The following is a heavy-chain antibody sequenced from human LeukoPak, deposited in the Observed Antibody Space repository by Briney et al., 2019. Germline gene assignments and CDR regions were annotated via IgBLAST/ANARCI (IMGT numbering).Heavy chain of an antibody. V-gene: IGHV3-23*01. D-gene: IGHD3-22*01. J-gene: IGHJ4*02. CDR2: ISGSGDST. Sequence: GGSLRLSCAASGFTFSSYEMNWVRQAPGKGLEWVSGISGSGDSTYYADSVKGRFTISRDNSKNTLYLQMNSLRAEDTAVYYCAREWPYYYDSSGYPYWGQGTLVTVSS. CDR3: AREWPYYYDSSGYPY. CDR1: GFTFSSYE.